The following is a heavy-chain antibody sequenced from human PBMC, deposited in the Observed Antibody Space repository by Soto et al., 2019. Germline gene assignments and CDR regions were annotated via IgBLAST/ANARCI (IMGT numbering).Heavy chain of an antibody. D-gene: IGHD6-6*01. CDR1: GFTFSSYG. J-gene: IGHJ4*02. CDR2: ISYDGSNK. Sequence: QVQLVESGGGVVQPGRSLRLSCAASGFTFSSYGMHWVRQARGKGLEWVAVISYDGSNKYYADSVKGRFTISRDNSKNTLYLQMNSLRAEDTAVYYCAKSSIAARPPRYYFDYWGQGTLVTVSS. V-gene: IGHV3-30*18. CDR3: AKSSIAARPPRYYFDY.